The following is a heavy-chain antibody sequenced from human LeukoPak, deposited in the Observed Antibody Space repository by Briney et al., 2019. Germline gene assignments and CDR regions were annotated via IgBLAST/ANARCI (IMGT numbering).Heavy chain of an antibody. V-gene: IGHV3-23*01. CDR1: GFTFSTSS. D-gene: IGHD3-10*01. J-gene: IGHJ5*02. CDR2: FSGSSGRT. CDR3: AKGGHYSFFDA. Sequence: GASLRLSCAASGFTFSTSSMSWVRQDPGRGLEWVSLFSGSSGRTYYADSVKGRLTRSRDNSKNTLNLQMNSLRVEDTALYYCAKGGHYSFFDAWGQGILVTVSS.